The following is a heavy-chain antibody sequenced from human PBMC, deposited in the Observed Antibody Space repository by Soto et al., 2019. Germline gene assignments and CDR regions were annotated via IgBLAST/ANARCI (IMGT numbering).Heavy chain of an antibody. CDR1: GFTFSSYG. CDR3: AKDPRSRIVGATPWFDP. CDR2: ISYDGSNK. Sequence: GRSLRLSCAASGFTFSSYGMHWVRQAPGKGLEWVAVISYDGSNKYYADSVKGRFTISRDNSKNTLYLQMNSLRAEDTAVYYCAKDPRSRIVGATPWFDPWGQGTLVTVSS. D-gene: IGHD1-26*01. J-gene: IGHJ5*02. V-gene: IGHV3-30*18.